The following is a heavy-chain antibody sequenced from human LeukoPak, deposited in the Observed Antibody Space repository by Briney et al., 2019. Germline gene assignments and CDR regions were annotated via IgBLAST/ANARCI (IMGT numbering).Heavy chain of an antibody. CDR3: ASFRWFGELLSGWFDP. Sequence: PSQTLSLTCTVSGGSISSGGYYWSWIRQHPGKGLEWIGYIYYSGSTYYNPSLKSRVTISVDTSKNQFSLKLSSVTAADTAVYYCASFRWFGELLSGWFDPWGQEPWSPSPQ. CDR1: GGSISSGGYY. CDR2: IYYSGST. J-gene: IGHJ5*02. V-gene: IGHV4-31*03. D-gene: IGHD3-10*01.